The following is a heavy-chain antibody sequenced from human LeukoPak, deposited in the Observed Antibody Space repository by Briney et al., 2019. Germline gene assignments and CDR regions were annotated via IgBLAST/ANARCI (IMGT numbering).Heavy chain of an antibody. J-gene: IGHJ4*02. CDR2: ISAYNGNT. CDR3: ARDGAAGGRTFDY. CDR1: GYTFANSG. D-gene: IGHD6-13*01. Sequence: ASVKLSCKASGYTFANSGISWVRQSPGQGLEWGGWISAYNGNTNSAQKFQGRVTMTTDTSTSTAYMELRSLRSDDTALYYCARDGAAGGRTFDYWGQGTLVTVSS. V-gene: IGHV1-18*01.